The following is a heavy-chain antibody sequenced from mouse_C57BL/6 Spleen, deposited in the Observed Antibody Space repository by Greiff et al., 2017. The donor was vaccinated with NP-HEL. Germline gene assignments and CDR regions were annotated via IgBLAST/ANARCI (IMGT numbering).Heavy chain of an antibody. Sequence: EVMLVESGEGLVKPGGSLKLSCAASGFTFSSYAMSWVRQTPEKRLEWVAYISSGGDYIYYADTVKGRFTISRDNARNTLYLQMSSLKSEDTAMYYCTRDLDPYAMDYWGQGTSVTVSS. CDR2: ISSGGDYI. CDR1: GFTFSSYA. CDR3: TRDLDPYAMDY. V-gene: IGHV5-9-1*02. J-gene: IGHJ4*01.